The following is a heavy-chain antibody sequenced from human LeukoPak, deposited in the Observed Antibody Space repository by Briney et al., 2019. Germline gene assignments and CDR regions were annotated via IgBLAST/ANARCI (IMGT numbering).Heavy chain of an antibody. D-gene: IGHD2-2*01. V-gene: IGHV3-23*01. CDR3: AKSYCSSTSCYLHFDY. CDR2: ISGEGGTT. J-gene: IGHJ4*02. Sequence: PGRSLRLSCVASGFPFSNYAMSWVRQAPGKGLESVSVISGEGGTTYYADSVKGRFTISRDNSKNTLYLQMNSLRAEDTAVYYCAKSYCSSTSCYLHFDYWGQGTLVTVSS. CDR1: GFPFSNYA.